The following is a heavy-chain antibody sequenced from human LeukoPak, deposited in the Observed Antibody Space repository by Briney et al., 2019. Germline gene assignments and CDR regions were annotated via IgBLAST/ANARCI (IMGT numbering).Heavy chain of an antibody. CDR2: IKQDGSEK. J-gene: IGHJ4*02. D-gene: IGHD3-3*01. CDR1: GFTFSSYW. CDR3: ARRITIFGVVTDFDY. V-gene: IGHV3-7*01. Sequence: PGGSLRLSCAASGFTFSSYWMSWVRQAPGKGLEWVANIKQDGSEKYYVDSVKGRFTISRDNAKNSLYLQMNSPRAEDTAVYYCARRITIFGVVTDFDYWGQGTLVTVSS.